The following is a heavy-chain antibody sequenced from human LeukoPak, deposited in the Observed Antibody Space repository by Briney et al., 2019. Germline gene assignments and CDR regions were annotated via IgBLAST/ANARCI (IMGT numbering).Heavy chain of an antibody. CDR3: ARAEVPEFLREPTYAFDI. CDR2: INPNSGGT. CDR1: GYTFTGYY. D-gene: IGHD1-14*01. Sequence: ASVKVSCKASGYTFTGYYMHWVRQAPGQGLEWMGWINPNSGGTNYAQKFQGRVTMTRDTSISTAYMELSRLRSDDTAVYYCARAEVPEFLREPTYAFDIWGQGTMVTVSS. V-gene: IGHV1-2*02. J-gene: IGHJ3*02.